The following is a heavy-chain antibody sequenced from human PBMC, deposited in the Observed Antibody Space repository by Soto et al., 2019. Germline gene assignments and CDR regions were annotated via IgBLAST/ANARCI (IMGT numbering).Heavy chain of an antibody. CDR1: GYTFTSYA. J-gene: IGHJ4*02. Sequence: QVQLVQSGAEVKKPGASVKVSCKASGYTFTSYAMHWVRQAPGQRLEWMGWINAGNGNTKYSQKFQGRVTITRDTYARRGYMELNSLRSDDTAVYYCAWDLHADYGCQGSLVTVSS. CDR3: AWDLHADY. V-gene: IGHV1-3*01. CDR2: INAGNGNT.